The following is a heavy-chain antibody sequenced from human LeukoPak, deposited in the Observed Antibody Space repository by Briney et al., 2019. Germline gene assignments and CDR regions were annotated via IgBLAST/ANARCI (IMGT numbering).Heavy chain of an antibody. V-gene: IGHV3-30-3*01. CDR3: ARGGYSYDYYFDY. CDR2: ISYDGSNK. Sequence: PGRSLRLSCAASGFTFSSYAMHWVRQAPGMGLEWVAVISYDGSNKYYADSVKGRFTISRDNSKNSLYLQMNSLRAEDTAVYYCARGGYSYDYYFDYWGQGTLVTVSS. CDR1: GFTFSSYA. J-gene: IGHJ4*02. D-gene: IGHD5-18*01.